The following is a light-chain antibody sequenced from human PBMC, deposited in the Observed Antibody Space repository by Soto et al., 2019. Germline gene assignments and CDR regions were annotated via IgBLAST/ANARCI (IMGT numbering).Light chain of an antibody. Sequence: DIQMTQSPSTLSASVGDRVTITCRASQSISSWLAWYQQKPGKAPKLLIYDASSLESGVPSRFSGSGSGTEFTLTISSLQPDDFAAYYRQQYNSYSPFTFGQGTNLEIQ. V-gene: IGKV1-5*01. CDR2: DAS. CDR3: QQYNSYSPFT. CDR1: QSISSW. J-gene: IGKJ1*01.